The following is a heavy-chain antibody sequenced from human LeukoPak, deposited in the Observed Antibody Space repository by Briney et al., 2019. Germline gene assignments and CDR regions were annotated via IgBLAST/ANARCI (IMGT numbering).Heavy chain of an antibody. Sequence: GASVKVSCKASEYTFSAYYIHWVRQAPGLGLEWMGWINPNSGAPSYAQKFQGRVTMTRDTSINTAYMELTRLTSDDTAVYFCARAGIANPVDSWGQGTLVTVSS. J-gene: IGHJ4*02. CDR2: INPNSGAP. D-gene: IGHD6-13*01. CDR3: ARAGIANPVDS. V-gene: IGHV1-2*02. CDR1: EYTFSAYY.